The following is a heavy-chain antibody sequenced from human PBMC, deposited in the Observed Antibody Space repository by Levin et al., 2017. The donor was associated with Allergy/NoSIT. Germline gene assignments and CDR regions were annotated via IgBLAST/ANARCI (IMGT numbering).Heavy chain of an antibody. D-gene: IGHD2-2*01. CDR2: IIPILGIA. Sequence: GASVKVSCKASGGTFSSYAISWVRQAPGQGLEWMGRIIPILGIANYAQKFQGRVTITADKSTSTAYMELSSLRAEDTAVYYCAGISSISEDWFDPWGQGTLVTVSS. J-gene: IGHJ5*02. V-gene: IGHV1-69*04. CDR1: GGTFSSYA. CDR3: AGISSISEDWFDP.